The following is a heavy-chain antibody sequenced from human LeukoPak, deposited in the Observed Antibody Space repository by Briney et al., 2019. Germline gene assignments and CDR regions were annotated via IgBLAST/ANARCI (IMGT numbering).Heavy chain of an antibody. CDR1: GFTFRSYA. CDR3: AKGSAVADIYFDY. V-gene: IGHV3-23*01. J-gene: IGHJ4*02. CDR2: MSASDAGT. Sequence: GGSLRLSCAAAGFTFRSYAMNWVRQGPGKGLEWVSTMSASDAGTYYADSVKGRFTISRDNFKNTLYLQMNSLRAEDTAVYYCAKGSAVADIYFDYWGQGTLVTVSS. D-gene: IGHD6-19*01.